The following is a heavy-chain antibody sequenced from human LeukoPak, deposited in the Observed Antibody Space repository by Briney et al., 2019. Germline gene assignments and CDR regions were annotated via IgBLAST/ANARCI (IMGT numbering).Heavy chain of an antibody. D-gene: IGHD3-22*01. CDR1: GGSFSGYY. CDR2: INHSGST. J-gene: IGHJ1*01. CDR3: ARGPHYYDSSGYYVYFQH. Sequence: PETLSLTCAVYGGSFSGYYWSWIRQPPGKGLEWIGEINHSGSTNYNPSLKSRVTISVDTSKNQFSLKLSSVTAVDTAVYYCARGPHYYDSSGYYVYFQHWGQGTLVTVSS. V-gene: IGHV4-34*01.